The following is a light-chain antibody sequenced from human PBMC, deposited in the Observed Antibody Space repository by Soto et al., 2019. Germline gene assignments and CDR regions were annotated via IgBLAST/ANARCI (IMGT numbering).Light chain of an antibody. Sequence: DIQMTQSPSSLSASVGDRVTITCRASQSISNYLNWYQQKPGKAPKLLIYAASSLQSGVPSRFRGRGSATDFTLTISSLQLEDCATSSCQQSYSTAWTFGQGTKV. V-gene: IGKV1-39*01. CDR2: AAS. CDR3: QQSYSTAWT. CDR1: QSISNY. J-gene: IGKJ1*01.